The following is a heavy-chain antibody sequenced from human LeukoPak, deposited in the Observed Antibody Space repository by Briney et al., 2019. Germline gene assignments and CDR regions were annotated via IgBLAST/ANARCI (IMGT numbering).Heavy chain of an antibody. Sequence: GGSLRLSCAASGFTFSSYGMHWVRQAPGKGLEWVAVISYDGSNKYYADSVKGRFTISRDNSKNTLYLQMNSLRAEDTAVYYCAKGGSTELDYWGQGTPVTVSS. CDR1: GFTFSSYG. CDR2: ISYDGSNK. J-gene: IGHJ4*02. CDR3: AKGGSTELDY. V-gene: IGHV3-30*18.